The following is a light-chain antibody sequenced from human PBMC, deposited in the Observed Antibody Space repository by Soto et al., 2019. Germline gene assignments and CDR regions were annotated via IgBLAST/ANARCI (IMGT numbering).Light chain of an antibody. CDR1: QSISSY. CDR2: AAS. J-gene: IGKJ2*01. V-gene: IGKV1-39*01. Sequence: DIQMTQSPSSLSASVGDRVTITCRASQSISSYLNWYQQKPGKAPKLLIYAASTLQSGVPSRFSGSGSGTDFTLTISSLQPKDFATYFCHQTYSALYTFGQGTKLEIK. CDR3: HQTYSALYT.